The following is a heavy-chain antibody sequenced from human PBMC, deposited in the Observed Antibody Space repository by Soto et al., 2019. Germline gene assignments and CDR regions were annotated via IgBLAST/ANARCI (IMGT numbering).Heavy chain of an antibody. V-gene: IGHV4-34*01. CDR2: INHSGST. J-gene: IGHJ6*02. Sequence: SETLSLTCAVYGGSFSGYYWTWIRQPPGTGLEWIGEINHSGSTNYNPSLKSRVTISVDTSKNQFSLQLNSVTPADTAVYYCAGRANGMDVWGQGTTVTVSS. D-gene: IGHD1-26*01. CDR1: GGSFSGYY. CDR3: AGRANGMDV.